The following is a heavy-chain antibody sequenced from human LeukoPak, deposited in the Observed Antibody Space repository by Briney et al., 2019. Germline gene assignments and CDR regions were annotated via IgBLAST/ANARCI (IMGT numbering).Heavy chain of an antibody. Sequence: GGSLRLSCAASGFTFSTYWMHWVRHAPGKGLVWVSRIRSDGSTTDYADSVKGRFTISRDNSKNTLYLQMNSLRAEDAAVYYCAKDREDTIFGVVNPFDYWGQGTLVTVSS. D-gene: IGHD3-3*01. CDR1: GFTFSTYW. CDR2: IRSDGSTT. V-gene: IGHV3-74*01. CDR3: AKDREDTIFGVVNPFDY. J-gene: IGHJ4*02.